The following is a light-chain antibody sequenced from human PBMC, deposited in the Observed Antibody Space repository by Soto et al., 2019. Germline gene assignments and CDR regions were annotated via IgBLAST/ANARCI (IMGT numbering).Light chain of an antibody. CDR1: QSINNYY. V-gene: IGKV3-20*01. CDR2: GTS. J-gene: IGKJ2*01. Sequence: EIVLTQSPGTLSLSPGERATLSCRASQSINNYYLAWYQQTPGQAPRLLIYGTSNRATGIADRFSGSGSGTDVTLAIARVEPEDFAVYYCHQFGSSPGTFGQGTKLEIK. CDR3: HQFGSSPGT.